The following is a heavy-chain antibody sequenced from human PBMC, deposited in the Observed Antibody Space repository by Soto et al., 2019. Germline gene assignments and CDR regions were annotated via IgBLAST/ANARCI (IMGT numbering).Heavy chain of an antibody. Sequence: EVQLLESGGGLVQPGGSLRLSCVASGFSFSGYAMSWVRQAPRKGLVWVSSMTATGVSIYYADSVRGRFTISRDNSKNTLYLQMSSLRAEDTATYYCAKDSIPYSSSYDLDHWGRGALVTVSS. V-gene: IGHV3-23*01. CDR1: GFSFSGYA. CDR3: AKDSIPYSSSYDLDH. J-gene: IGHJ4*02. CDR2: MTATGVSI. D-gene: IGHD6-13*01.